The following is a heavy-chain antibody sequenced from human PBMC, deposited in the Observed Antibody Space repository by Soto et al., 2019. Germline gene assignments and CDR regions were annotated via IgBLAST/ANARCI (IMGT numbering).Heavy chain of an antibody. V-gene: IGHV1-2*04. D-gene: IGHD3-3*01. CDR3: AREIYLYYDFWSGSYYYYGMDV. CDR2: INPNSGGT. CDR1: GYTFTGYY. Sequence: ASVKVSCKASGYTFTGYYMHWVRQAPGQGLEWMGWINPNSGGTNYAQKIQGWVTMTRDTSISTAYMKLSRLRSDDTAVYYCAREIYLYYDFWSGSYYYYGMDVWGQGTTVTVSS. J-gene: IGHJ6*02.